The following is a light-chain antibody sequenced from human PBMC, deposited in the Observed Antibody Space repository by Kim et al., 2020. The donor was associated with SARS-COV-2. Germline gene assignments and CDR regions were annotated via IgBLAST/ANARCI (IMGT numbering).Light chain of an antibody. CDR3: QQYDSYSHT. CDR2: EAT. V-gene: IGKV1-5*01. Sequence: GDRVTITWRASGSINSRLAWYQQKPGKGPKLLIYEATSLESGVPSRFSGSASGTEFTLTISSLQPDNFATYYCQQYDSYSHTFGQGTKVDIK. J-gene: IGKJ1*01. CDR1: GSINSR.